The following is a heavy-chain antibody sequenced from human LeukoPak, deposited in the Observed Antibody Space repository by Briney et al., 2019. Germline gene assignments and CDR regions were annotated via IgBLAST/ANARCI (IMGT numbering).Heavy chain of an antibody. CDR3: ARDGITMIVVDHNAFDI. D-gene: IGHD3-22*01. V-gene: IGHV3-21*01. J-gene: IGHJ3*02. Sequence: SGGSLRLSCAASGFTFGSYSMNWVRQAPGKGLEWVSSISSSSSYIYYADSVKGRFTISRDNAKNSLYLQMNSLRAEDTAVYYCARDGITMIVVDHNAFDIWGQGTMVTVSS. CDR1: GFTFGSYS. CDR2: ISSSSSYI.